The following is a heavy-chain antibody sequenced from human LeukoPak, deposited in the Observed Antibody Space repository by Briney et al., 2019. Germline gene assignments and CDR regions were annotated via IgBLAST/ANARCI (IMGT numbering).Heavy chain of an antibody. CDR1: GFTFSSYA. V-gene: IGHV3-23*01. CDR3: AITRITIFGVADKFDY. D-gene: IGHD3-3*01. Sequence: GGSLRLSCAASGFTFSSYAMSWVRQAPGKGLEWVSAISGSGGSTYYADSVKGRFTISRDNSKNTLYLQMNSLRAEDTAVYYCAITRITIFGVADKFDYWGQGTLVTVSS. CDR2: ISGSGGST. J-gene: IGHJ4*02.